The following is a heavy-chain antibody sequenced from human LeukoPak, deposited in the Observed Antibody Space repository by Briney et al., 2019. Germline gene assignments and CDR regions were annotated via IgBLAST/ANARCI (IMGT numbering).Heavy chain of an antibody. CDR1: GYSFTTYW. D-gene: IGHD3-10*01. CDR2: IYPDDSDT. Sequence: GESLKISCETSGYSFTTYWIGWGRQKPGTGLEWVGAIYPDDSDTRYSPSFQGQVAISADKSVRTAYLQWSSLKASDTAMYYCARQRGASGSTNWFDPWGQGTLVTVSS. J-gene: IGHJ5*02. CDR3: ARQRGASGSTNWFDP. V-gene: IGHV5-51*01.